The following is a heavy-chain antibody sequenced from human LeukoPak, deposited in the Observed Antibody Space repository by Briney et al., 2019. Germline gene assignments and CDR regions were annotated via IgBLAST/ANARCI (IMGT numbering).Heavy chain of an antibody. J-gene: IGHJ4*02. V-gene: IGHV4-38-2*01. CDR3: ASKGSSTSCCPKDY. Sequence: SETLSLTCAVSGYSISSGYYWGWIRQPPGKGLEWIGSIYHSRSTYYNPSLKSRVTISVDTSKNQFSLKLSSVTAADTAVYYCASKGSSTSCCPKDYWGQGTLVTVSS. CDR2: IYHSRST. CDR1: GYSISSGYY. D-gene: IGHD2-2*01.